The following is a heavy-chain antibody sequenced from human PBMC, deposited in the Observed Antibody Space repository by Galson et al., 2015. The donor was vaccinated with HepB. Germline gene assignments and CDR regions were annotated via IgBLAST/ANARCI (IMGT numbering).Heavy chain of an antibody. V-gene: IGHV3-33*01. CDR3: ARISAARPGAYFFYGSDV. Sequence: SLRLSCAAAGCTGSRSASHWVRQAPGKGLERVAFIWYDGSEIYYAGSVKCRFTVSRDNFKNTLYLQIKSLRAEDTAVYYCARISAARPGAYFFYGSDVWGRGTTVTVSS. CDR2: IWYDGSEI. J-gene: IGHJ6*02. D-gene: IGHD6-6*01. CDR1: GCTGSRSA.